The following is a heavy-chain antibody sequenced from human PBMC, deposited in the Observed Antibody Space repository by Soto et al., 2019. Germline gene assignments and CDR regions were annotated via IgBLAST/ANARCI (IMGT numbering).Heavy chain of an antibody. CDR1: GFTFSDYA. V-gene: IGHV3-30-3*01. CDR3: ARDVSGFEYFDL. Sequence: QVQLVESGGGVVQPGRSLRLPCAGSGFTFSDYAMHWVRQAPGRGPEWLALISFNGINTYYADSVKGRFTISRDNSKGTLYLQMNTLRAEDTAVYYCARDVSGFEYFDLWGQGTLVTISS. D-gene: IGHD3-9*01. CDR2: ISFNGINT. J-gene: IGHJ4*02.